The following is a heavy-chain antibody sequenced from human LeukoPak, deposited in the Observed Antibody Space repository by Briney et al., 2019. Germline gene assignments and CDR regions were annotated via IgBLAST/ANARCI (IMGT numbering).Heavy chain of an antibody. J-gene: IGHJ5*02. D-gene: IGHD3-3*01. CDR1: GGSISSYY. V-gene: IGHV4-59*01. Sequence: SETLSLTCTVSGGSISSYYWSWIRQPPGKGLECIGYIYYSGSTNYHPSLKSRVTISVDTSKNQFSLKLSSVTAADTAVYYCASAYYDFWSGYPNWFDPWGQGTLVTVSS. CDR3: ASAYYDFWSGYPNWFDP. CDR2: IYYSGST.